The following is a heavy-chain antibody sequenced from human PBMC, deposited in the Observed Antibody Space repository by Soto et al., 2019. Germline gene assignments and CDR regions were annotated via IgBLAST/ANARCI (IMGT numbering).Heavy chain of an antibody. D-gene: IGHD3-10*01. CDR3: AKLWGGGVYYGMDV. Sequence: EVQLLESGGGLVEPGGSLRLSCAASGFTFRENAMTWVRQAPGKGLEWVSGVDTSGSNTYYADSVQRRFTISRDNSKNTVDLQMSCLRSEDTAIYYCAKLWGGGVYYGMDVWGQGTTVTVSS. CDR2: VDTSGSNT. J-gene: IGHJ6*02. CDR1: GFTFRENA. V-gene: IGHV3-23*05.